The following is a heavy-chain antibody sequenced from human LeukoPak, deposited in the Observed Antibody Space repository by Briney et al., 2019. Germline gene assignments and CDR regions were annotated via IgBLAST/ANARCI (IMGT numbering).Heavy chain of an antibody. CDR2: IRYDGSNK. D-gene: IGHD1-7*01. J-gene: IGHJ6*02. V-gene: IGHV3-30*02. CDR3: AKAQVELHERYYYYGMDV. CDR1: GVTFSSYG. Sequence: PAGSLRLSCAASGVTFSSYGMHWVRQAPGKGLEWVAFIRYDGSNKYYAASVKGRFTISRDNSKNTLYPQMNSLRADDTAVYYCAKAQVELHERYYYYGMDVWGQGTTVTVSS.